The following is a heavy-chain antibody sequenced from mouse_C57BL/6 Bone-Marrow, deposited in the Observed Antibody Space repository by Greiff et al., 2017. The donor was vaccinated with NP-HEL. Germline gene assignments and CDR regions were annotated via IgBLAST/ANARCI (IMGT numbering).Heavy chain of an antibody. CDR2: IDPANGNT. D-gene: IGHD1-1*01. Sequence: VQLQQSVAELVRPGASVKLSCTASGFNITNTYMHWVKQRPEQGLEWIGRIDPANGNTKYAPKFQGKATITADTSSNTADLQLSSLTSEDTAIYYCDLYYYGSTYWYFDVWGTGTTVTVSS. J-gene: IGHJ1*03. CDR3: DLYYYGSTYWYFDV. V-gene: IGHV14-3*01. CDR1: GFNITNTY.